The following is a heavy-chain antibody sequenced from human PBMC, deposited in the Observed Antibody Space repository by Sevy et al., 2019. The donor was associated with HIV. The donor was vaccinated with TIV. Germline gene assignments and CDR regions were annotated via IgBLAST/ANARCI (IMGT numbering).Heavy chain of an antibody. CDR2: IASYGNDE. CDR1: GFTFSNYV. V-gene: IGHV3-30*04. D-gene: IGHD6-19*01. CDR3: ARSVLAVAGSYGMDV. Sequence: GGSLRLSCAASGFTFSNYVMHWVRQAPGKGLEWVTFIASYGNDEDYGDSVKGRFTISRNNSKNTLYLQMNSLRPEDTAVYYCARSVLAVAGSYGMDVWGQGTTVTVSS. J-gene: IGHJ6*02.